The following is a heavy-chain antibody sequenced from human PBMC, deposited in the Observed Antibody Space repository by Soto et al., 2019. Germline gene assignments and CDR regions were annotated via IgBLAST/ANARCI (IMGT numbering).Heavy chain of an antibody. CDR2: ISGSGGST. CDR3: ATGRGVNFYYGMDV. Sequence: EVQLLESGGGLVQPGGSLRLSCAASGFTFSSYAMSWVRQAPGKGLEWVSAISGSGGSTYYADSVKGRFTISRDNSKNTLYLQRNSLRAEDTAVYYCATGRGVNFYYGMDVGGQGTTVTVSS. CDR1: GFTFSSYA. D-gene: IGHD3-10*01. J-gene: IGHJ6*02. V-gene: IGHV3-23*01.